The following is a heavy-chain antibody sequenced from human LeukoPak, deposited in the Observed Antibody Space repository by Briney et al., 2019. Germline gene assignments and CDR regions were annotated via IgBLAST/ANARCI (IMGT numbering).Heavy chain of an antibody. V-gene: IGHV3-30*02. CDR2: IRYDGSNK. J-gene: IGHJ3*02. Sequence: GGSLRLSCAASGFTFSSYGMHWVRQAPGKGLEWVAFIRYDGSNKYFADSVKGRFTISRDNAKNSLYLQMNSLRAEDMALYYCAKERGAYSNRAAFDIWGQGTMVTVSS. CDR3: AKERGAYSNRAAFDI. CDR1: GFTFSSYG. D-gene: IGHD3-10*01.